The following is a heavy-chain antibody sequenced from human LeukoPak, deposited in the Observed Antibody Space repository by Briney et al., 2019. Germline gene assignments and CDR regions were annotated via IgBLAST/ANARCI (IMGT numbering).Heavy chain of an antibody. D-gene: IGHD3-22*01. CDR2: IFYSGST. Sequence: MASETLSLTCTVSGGSISTSSYYWGWVRQPPGKGLEWIGNIFYSGSTYYNPSLKSRVTISVDTSKNQFSLKLSSVTAADTAVYYCAREGPDYYDSSGYFDYWGQGTLVTVSS. V-gene: IGHV4-39*07. CDR3: AREGPDYYDSSGYFDY. CDR1: GGSISTSSYY. J-gene: IGHJ4*02.